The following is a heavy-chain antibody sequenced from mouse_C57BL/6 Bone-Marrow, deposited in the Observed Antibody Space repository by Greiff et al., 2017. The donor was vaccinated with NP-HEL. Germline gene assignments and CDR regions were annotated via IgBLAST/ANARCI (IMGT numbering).Heavy chain of an antibody. V-gene: IGHV14-4*01. J-gene: IGHJ2*01. CDR1: GFNIKDDY. Sequence: EVQLQQSGAELVRPGASVKLSCTASGFNIKDDYMHWVKQRPEQGLEWIGWIDPENGDTEYASKFQGKATITADTSSNTAYLQLSSLTSEDTAVYYCTTMVTTRKRRVLFDYWGQGTTLTVSS. D-gene: IGHD2-1*01. CDR3: TTMVTTRKRRVLFDY. CDR2: IDPENGDT.